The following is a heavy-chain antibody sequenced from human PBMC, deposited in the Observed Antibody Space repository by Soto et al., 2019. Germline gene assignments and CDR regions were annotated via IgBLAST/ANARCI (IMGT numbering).Heavy chain of an antibody. CDR1: GSTFNNYA. CDR2: ITRSGDAT. V-gene: IGHV3-23*01. CDR3: VGDYGRLDGFDI. D-gene: IGHD4-17*01. J-gene: IGHJ3*02. Sequence: EVQLLESGGDLVQPGDSLRLSCALSGSTFNNYAMIWVRQAPGKGLQWVSGITRSGDATYYTDSVKGRFTISRDNSKNTLFLQMNSLKVEDTALYYCVGDYGRLDGFDIWGPGTMVTVAS.